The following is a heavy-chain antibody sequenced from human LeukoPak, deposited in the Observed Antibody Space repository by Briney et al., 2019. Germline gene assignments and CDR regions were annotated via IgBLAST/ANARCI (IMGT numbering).Heavy chain of an antibody. CDR2: ISYDGSNK. V-gene: IGHV3-30-3*01. CDR1: GFTFSSYA. CDR3: ARELDYGDYVRAFDY. Sequence: GRSLRLSCAASGFTFSSYAMHWVRQAPGKGLEWVAVISYDGSNKYYADSVKGLFTISRDNSKNTLYLQMNSLRAEDTAVYYCARELDYGDYVRAFDYWGQGTLVTVSS. J-gene: IGHJ4*02. D-gene: IGHD4-17*01.